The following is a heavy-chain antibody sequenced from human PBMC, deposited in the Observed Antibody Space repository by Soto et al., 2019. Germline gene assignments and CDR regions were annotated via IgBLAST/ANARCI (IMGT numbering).Heavy chain of an antibody. CDR1: GFTFSGNA. CDR3: AKASAYGSGSLDN. V-gene: IGHV3-23*01. J-gene: IGHJ4*02. CDR2: ISGSGGGT. D-gene: IGHD3-10*01. Sequence: PGGSLRLSCVGSGFTFSGNAMTWVRQAPGRGLEWVSLISGSGGGTFYADSVKGRFTISRDNSKNTLHLQMNSLRAEDAAIYYCAKASAYGSGSLDNWGQGALVTVS.